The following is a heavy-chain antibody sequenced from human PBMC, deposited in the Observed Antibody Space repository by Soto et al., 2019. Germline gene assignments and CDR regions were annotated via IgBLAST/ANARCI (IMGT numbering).Heavy chain of an antibody. J-gene: IGHJ3*02. D-gene: IGHD6-13*01. CDR3: TTDPFSSSWYYDAFDI. CDR1: GFTFGDYW. V-gene: IGHV3-15*01. CDR2: IKSKTDGGTT. Sequence: GGSLRLSCAASGFTFGDYWMSWVRQTPGKGLECVGRIKSKTDGGTTDYTAPVKGRFTISRDDSKNTLYLYMSSLKTEDTAVYYCTTDPFSSSWYYDAFDIWGQGTTVTVSS.